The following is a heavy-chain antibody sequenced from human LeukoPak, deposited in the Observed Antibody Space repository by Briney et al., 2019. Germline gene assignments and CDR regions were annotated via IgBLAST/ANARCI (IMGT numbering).Heavy chain of an antibody. CDR2: TRYDGSNK. CDR3: ARKRRDGYNIYYFDY. V-gene: IGHV3-30*02. CDR1: GFTFSSHG. D-gene: IGHD5-24*01. Sequence: GGSLRLSCAASGFTFSSHGMHWVRQAPGKGLEWVAFTRYDGSNKYYADSVKGRFTISRDNAKNSLYLQMNSLRAEDTAVYYCARKRRDGYNIYYFDYWGQRTLVTVSS. J-gene: IGHJ4*02.